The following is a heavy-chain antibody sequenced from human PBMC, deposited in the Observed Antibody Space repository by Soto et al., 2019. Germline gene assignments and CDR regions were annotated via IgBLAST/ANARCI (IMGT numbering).Heavy chain of an antibody. V-gene: IGHV4-34*01. Sequence: QVQLHQWGAGLLKPSETLSLTCAVYGGSFIGYYWTWIRQPPGKGLEWIGEINDSGDTDYSPSLKSRVTISVATSKNRFSLRLNSVTAADTAVYYCARGDCSTSRCYLNYWGRGTLLTVSS. CDR3: ARGDCSTSRCYLNY. CDR2: INDSGDT. D-gene: IGHD2-2*01. CDR1: GGSFIGYY. J-gene: IGHJ4*02.